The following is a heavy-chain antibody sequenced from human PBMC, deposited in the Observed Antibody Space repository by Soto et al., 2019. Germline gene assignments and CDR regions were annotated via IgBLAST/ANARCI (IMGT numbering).Heavy chain of an antibody. CDR2: ISWNSGSI. CDR1: GFTFDDYA. Sequence: PGGSLRLSCAASGFTFDDYAMHWVRQAPGKGLEWVSGISWNSGSIGYADSVKGRFTISRDNAKNSLYLQMNSLRAEDTALYYCAGSPDIVVVPAAIGSGAFDIWGQGTMVTVSS. D-gene: IGHD2-2*02. J-gene: IGHJ3*02. CDR3: AGSPDIVVVPAAIGSGAFDI. V-gene: IGHV3-9*01.